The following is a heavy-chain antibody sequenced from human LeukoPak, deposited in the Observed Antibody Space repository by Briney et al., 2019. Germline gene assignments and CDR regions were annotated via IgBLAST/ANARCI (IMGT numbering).Heavy chain of an antibody. J-gene: IGHJ5*02. CDR1: GGSISSSSYY. CDR2: IYYSGST. CDR3: AREGGGYYYGSGENWFDP. V-gene: IGHV4-39*07. D-gene: IGHD3-10*01. Sequence: SETLSLTCTVSGGSISSSSYYWGWIRQPPGKGLEWIGSIYYSGSTYYNPSLKSRVTISVDTSKNQFSLKLSSVTAADTAVYYCAREGGGYYYGSGENWFDPWGQGTLVTVSS.